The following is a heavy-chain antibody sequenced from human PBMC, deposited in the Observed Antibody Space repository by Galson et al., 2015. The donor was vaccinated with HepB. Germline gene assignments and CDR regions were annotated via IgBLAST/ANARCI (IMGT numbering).Heavy chain of an antibody. D-gene: IGHD3-22*01. CDR1: GFTFSSYA. CDR3: AKSMILFLHFDY. CDR2: ISGSGGST. J-gene: IGHJ4*02. Sequence: LRLSCAASGFTFSSYAMSWVRQAPGKGLEWVSAISGSGGSTYYADSVKGRFTISRDNSKNTLYLQMNSLRAEDTAVYYCAKSMILFLHFDYWGQGTLVTVSS. V-gene: IGHV3-23*01.